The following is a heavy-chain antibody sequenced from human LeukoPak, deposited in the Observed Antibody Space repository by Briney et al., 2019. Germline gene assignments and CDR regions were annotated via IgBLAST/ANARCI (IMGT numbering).Heavy chain of an antibody. CDR2: IYSDGST. CDR1: GVTVSSNY. Sequence: PGGSLRLSCAASGVTVSSNYMSWVRQAPGKGLEWVSEIYSDGSTYYAASVKGRFSISRDNSKNTVYLQMNSLRAEDTAVFYCARGQGYESYYYMDVWGKGTTVSVSS. V-gene: IGHV3-53*01. CDR3: ARGQGYESYYYMDV. D-gene: IGHD2-2*01. J-gene: IGHJ6*03.